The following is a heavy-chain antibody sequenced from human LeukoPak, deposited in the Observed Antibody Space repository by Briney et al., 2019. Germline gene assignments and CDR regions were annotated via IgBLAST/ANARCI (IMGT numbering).Heavy chain of an antibody. CDR2: INPNSGGT. CDR1: GYTFTGYY. D-gene: IGHD2-15*01. J-gene: IGHJ6*03. Sequence: ASVKVSCKASGYTFTGYYMHWVRQAPGQGLEWMGWINPNSGGTNYAQKFQGRVTMTRDTSISTAYMELRSLRSDDTAVYYCARWRDYCSGGSCYYYYYYMDAWGKGTTVTVSS. V-gene: IGHV1-2*02. CDR3: ARWRDYCSGGSCYYYYYYMDA.